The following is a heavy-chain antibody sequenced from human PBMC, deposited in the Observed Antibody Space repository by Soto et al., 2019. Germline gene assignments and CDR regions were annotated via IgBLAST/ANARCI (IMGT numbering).Heavy chain of an antibody. CDR3: GRGGGAAPGT. J-gene: IGHJ4*02. CDR2: ISPSGST. CDR1: GGSFGDSY. Sequence: SETLSLTCAVFGGSFGDSYWSWIRQPPGKGLEWIGEISPSGSTNYNPSLKSRVTISVDTSKNQFSLKLSSVTAADTAVYYCGRGGGAAPGTWGQGTLVT. D-gene: IGHD6-13*01. V-gene: IGHV4-34*01.